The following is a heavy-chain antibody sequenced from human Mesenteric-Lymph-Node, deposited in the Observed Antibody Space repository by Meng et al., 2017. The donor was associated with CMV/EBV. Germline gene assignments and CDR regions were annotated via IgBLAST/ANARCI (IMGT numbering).Heavy chain of an antibody. CDR2: IKEDGSEK. V-gene: IGHV3-7*04. Sequence: GESLKISCAASGFTFSNYWMSWVRQAPGKGLEWVANIKEDGSEKNYVDSVKGRFTISRDNAKNSLYLQMNSLRAEDTAVYYCARGGSDCDYWGQGTLVTVSS. CDR1: GFTFSNYW. D-gene: IGHD3-10*01. CDR3: ARGGSDCDY. J-gene: IGHJ4*02.